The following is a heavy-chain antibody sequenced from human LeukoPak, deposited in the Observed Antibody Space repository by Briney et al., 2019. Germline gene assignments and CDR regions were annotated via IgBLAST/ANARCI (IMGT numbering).Heavy chain of an antibody. J-gene: IGHJ6*02. CDR2: ISGSGAST. CDR3: ARGRNYYDSSGNRNRFYGMDV. D-gene: IGHD3-22*01. CDR1: GFSFSGYA. Sequence: PGGSLRLSCTSSGFSFSGYAMIWVRQAPGKGLELVSTISGSGASTFYADSVRGRFITSKDISSNIVYLQMNSLRAEDTALYYCARGRNYYDSSGNRNRFYGMDVWGQGTTVTVSS. V-gene: IGHV3-23*01.